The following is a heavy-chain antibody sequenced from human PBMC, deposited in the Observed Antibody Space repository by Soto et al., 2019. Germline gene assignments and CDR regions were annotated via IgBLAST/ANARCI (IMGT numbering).Heavy chain of an antibody. CDR2: MSYDGNNQ. D-gene: IGHD3-16*02. CDR1: GFTFSSYA. CDR3: AKALGELSPESFDY. J-gene: IGHJ4*02. V-gene: IGHV3-30*18. Sequence: QVQLVESGGGVVQPGRSLRLSCAASGFTFSSYAMHWVRQAPGKGLEWVAIMSYDGNNQYYADSVKGRFTISRDNSKNTLHLQMNSLRAEDTAVYYCAKALGELSPESFDYWGQGILVTVSS.